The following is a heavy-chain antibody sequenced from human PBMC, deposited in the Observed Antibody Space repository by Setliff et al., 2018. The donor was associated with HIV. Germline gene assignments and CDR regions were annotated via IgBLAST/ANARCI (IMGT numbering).Heavy chain of an antibody. CDR2: TYYRSKWYN. CDR3: ARASKYGVRYYFDY. J-gene: IGHJ4*02. CDR1: GDSVSSDTAA. Sequence: PSQTLSLPCAISGDSVSSDTAAWNWIRQSPSRGLEWLGRTYYRSKWYNDYAPSVKSRIGINPDTSKNQFSLQLNSVTPDDTAVYFCARASKYGVRYYFDYWGLGTLVTV. V-gene: IGHV6-1*01. D-gene: IGHD4-17*01.